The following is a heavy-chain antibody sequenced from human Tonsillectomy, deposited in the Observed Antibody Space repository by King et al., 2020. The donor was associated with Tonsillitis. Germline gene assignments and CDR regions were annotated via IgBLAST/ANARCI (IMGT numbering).Heavy chain of an antibody. J-gene: IGHJ5*02. V-gene: IGHV4-39*07. CDR1: GGSISSSSYY. CDR3: ARTPLLYDFWSGYLSAWFDP. Sequence: QLQESGPGLVKPSETLSLTCTVSGGSISSSSYYWGWIRQPPGKGLEWIGSIYYSGSTYYNPSLKSRVTISVDTSKNQFSLKLSSVTAADTAVYYCARTPLLYDFWSGYLSAWFDPWGQGTLVTVSS. D-gene: IGHD3-3*01. CDR2: IYYSGST.